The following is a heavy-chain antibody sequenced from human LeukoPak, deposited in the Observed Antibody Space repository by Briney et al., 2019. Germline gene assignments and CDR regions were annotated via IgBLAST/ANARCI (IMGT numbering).Heavy chain of an antibody. Sequence: GGSLRLSCAASGFTFSNAWMSWVRQAPGKGLEWVGRIKSKTDGGTTDYAAPVKGRFTISRDDPKNTLYLQMNSLKTEDTAVYYCTTWELLPLRYFDYWGQGTLVTVSS. CDR3: TTWELLPLRYFDY. V-gene: IGHV3-15*01. D-gene: IGHD1-26*01. CDR2: IKSKTDGGTT. CDR1: GFTFSNAW. J-gene: IGHJ4*02.